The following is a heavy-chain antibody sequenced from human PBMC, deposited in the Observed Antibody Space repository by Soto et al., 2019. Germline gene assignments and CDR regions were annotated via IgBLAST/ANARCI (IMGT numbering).Heavy chain of an antibody. D-gene: IGHD2-2*01. CDR3: ARGGYQGEGMDV. CDR2: IYHSGST. J-gene: IGHJ6*02. V-gene: IGHV4-30-2*01. Sequence: QLQLQESGSGLVKPSQTLSLTCAVSGGSISSGGYSWSWIRQPPGKGLEWIGYIYHSGSTYYHPSRYSRDTIPVDRYKNQFCLKLSYVTAADTAVYYCARGGYQGEGMDVWGQGTTVTVSS. CDR1: GGSISSGGYS.